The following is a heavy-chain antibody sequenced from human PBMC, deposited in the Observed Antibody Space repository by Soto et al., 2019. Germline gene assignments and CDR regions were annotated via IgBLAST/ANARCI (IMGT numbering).Heavy chain of an antibody. J-gene: IGHJ6*02. CDR2: IIPIFGTA. D-gene: IGHD2-15*01. CDR1: GGTFSSYA. Sequence: GASVKVSCKASGGTFSSYAISWVRQSPGQGLEWMGGIIPIFGTANYAQKFQGRVTITADESTSTAYMELSSLRSEDTAVYYCARGRPPGVVAAAPYGIDVWGQGTXVTVSS. V-gene: IGHV1-69*13. CDR3: ARGRPPGVVAAAPYGIDV.